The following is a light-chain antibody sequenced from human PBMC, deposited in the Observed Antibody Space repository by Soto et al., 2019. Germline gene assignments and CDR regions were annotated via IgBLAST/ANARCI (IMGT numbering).Light chain of an antibody. CDR2: GAS. V-gene: IGKV3-15*01. CDR3: QQYNTWPRT. CDR1: ESVSSN. Sequence: EIVMTQSPATLSVSPGERATLSWRASESVSSNLAWYQQKPGQAPRLLIYGASTRDTGIPARFSGSGSGTEFTLTISSLQSEDFAVYYCQQYNTWPRTFGQGTKVDIK. J-gene: IGKJ1*01.